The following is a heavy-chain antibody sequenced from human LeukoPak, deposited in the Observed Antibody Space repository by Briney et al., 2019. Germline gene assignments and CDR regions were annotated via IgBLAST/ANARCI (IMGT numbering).Heavy chain of an antibody. CDR3: ARVGEVVTAFDL. D-gene: IGHD4-23*01. J-gene: IGHJ2*01. V-gene: IGHV3-30-3*01. CDR2: ISYDGSNK. CDR1: GFTFSSYA. Sequence: PGGSLRLSCAASGFTFSSYAMHWVRQAPGKGLEWVAVISYDGSNKYYADSVKGRFTISRDNSKNTLYLQMNSLRAEDTAVYYCARVGEVVTAFDLWGRGTLVTVSS.